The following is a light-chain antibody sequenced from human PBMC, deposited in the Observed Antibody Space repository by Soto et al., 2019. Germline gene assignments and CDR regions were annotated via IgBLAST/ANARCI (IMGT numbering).Light chain of an antibody. Sequence: QSVLTQPPSASGTPGQRVTISCSGSISNIGSNTVSWYLQLPGTAPKLLIYSDNQRPSGVPDRFSGSKSGASASLAISGLQSGDEADYYCATWEDSLNAWVFGGGTKLTVL. CDR3: ATWEDSLNAWV. CDR2: SDN. V-gene: IGLV1-44*01. CDR1: ISNIGSNT. J-gene: IGLJ3*02.